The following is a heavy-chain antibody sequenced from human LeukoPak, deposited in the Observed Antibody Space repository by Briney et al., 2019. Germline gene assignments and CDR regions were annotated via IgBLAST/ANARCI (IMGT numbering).Heavy chain of an antibody. J-gene: IGHJ3*02. CDR2: VASDEKTT. CDR3: ARVDSGSDDAFDI. V-gene: IGHV3-30*14. D-gene: IGHD1-26*01. Sequence: GGSLRLSCVASGFTFTDHSMHWVRQAPGKGLEWVAVVASDEKTTFYADSVKGRFTISRDNSKNTLYLQMNSLRAEDTAVYYCARVDSGSDDAFDIWGQGTMVTVPS. CDR1: GFTFTDHS.